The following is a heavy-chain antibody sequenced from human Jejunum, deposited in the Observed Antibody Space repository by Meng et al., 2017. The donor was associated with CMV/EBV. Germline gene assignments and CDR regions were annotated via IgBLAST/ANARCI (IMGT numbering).Heavy chain of an antibody. CDR1: GFTVSSSY. CDR2: IYSGGST. J-gene: IGHJ6*02. D-gene: IGHD3-3*01. V-gene: IGHV3-53*01. CDR3: ARDFWQQGYYYGMDV. Sequence: SGFTVSSSYMNWVRQAQEKGRGWVSIIYSGGSTYYADSVKGRFTISRDTSKNTLYLHMNSLRADDTAIYYCARDFWQQGYYYGMDVWGQGTTVTVSS.